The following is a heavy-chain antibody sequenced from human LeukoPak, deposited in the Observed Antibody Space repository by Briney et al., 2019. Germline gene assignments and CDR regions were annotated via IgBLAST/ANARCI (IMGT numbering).Heavy chain of an antibody. J-gene: IGHJ1*01. CDR1: GDSVSRSDSY. CDR2: IYYSGRT. CDR3: ARRRYYDGSGYLE. D-gene: IGHD3-22*01. V-gene: IGHV4-39*01. Sequence: SDTLSLTCSVSGDSVSRSDSYWDWIRQPPGKGLEWIGTIYYSGRTYYSPSLKSRVTMSVDPSNNQFSLTLRPVTAADTAVYYCARRRYYDGSGYLEWGQGTLLSVSS.